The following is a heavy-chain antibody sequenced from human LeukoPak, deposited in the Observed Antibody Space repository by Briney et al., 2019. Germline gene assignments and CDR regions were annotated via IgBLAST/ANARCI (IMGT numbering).Heavy chain of an antibody. J-gene: IGHJ6*03. D-gene: IGHD6-13*01. CDR1: GGSISSYY. V-gene: IGHV4-4*09. CDR3: ARGPSSSWYNYYYYYMDV. Sequence: NPSETLSLTCTVSGGSISSYYWSWIRQPPGKGLEWIGYIYTSGSTNYNPSLKSRVTISVDTSKNQFSLKLSSVTAADTAVYYCARGPSSSWYNYYYYYMDVWGKGTTVTVSS. CDR2: IYTSGST.